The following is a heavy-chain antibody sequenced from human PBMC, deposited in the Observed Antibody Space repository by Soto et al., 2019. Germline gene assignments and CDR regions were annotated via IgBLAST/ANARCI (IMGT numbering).Heavy chain of an antibody. J-gene: IGHJ4*02. CDR3: AIRFLEWLSPSN. CDR2: INHSGST. Sequence: PSETLSLTCAVYGGSFSGYYWSWIRQPPGKGLEWIGEINHSGSTNYNPSLKSRVTISVDTSKNQFSLKLSSVTAADTAVYYCAIRFLEWLSPSNWGQGTLVTVSS. D-gene: IGHD3-3*01. V-gene: IGHV4-34*01. CDR1: GGSFSGYY.